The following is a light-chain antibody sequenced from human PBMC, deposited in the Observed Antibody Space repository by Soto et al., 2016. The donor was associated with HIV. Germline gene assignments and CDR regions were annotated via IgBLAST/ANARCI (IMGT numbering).Light chain of an antibody. J-gene: IGKJ1*01. CDR3: QQSSRTPRT. CDR1: QSISSW. CDR2: DAS. V-gene: IGKV1-39*01. Sequence: DIQMTQSPSTLSASVGDRATITCRASQSISSWLAWYQQKPGKAPKLLIYDASSLQSGVPSRFSGRGSGTDFTLTISDLQHEDLATYYCQQSSRTPRTFGQGTKVEI.